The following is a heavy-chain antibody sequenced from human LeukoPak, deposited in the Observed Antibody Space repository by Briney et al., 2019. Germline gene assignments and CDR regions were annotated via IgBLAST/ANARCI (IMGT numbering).Heavy chain of an antibody. D-gene: IGHD3-22*01. CDR2: IYYSGST. Sequence: SETLSLTCTVSGGSISSYYWSWIRQPPGKGLEWIGYIYYSGSTNYNPSLKSRVTISVDTSKNQFSLKLSSVTAADPDVYSCARGLLRGHYFDYWGQGTPVTVSS. J-gene: IGHJ4*02. CDR3: ARGLLRGHYFDY. V-gene: IGHV4-59*12. CDR1: GGSISSYY.